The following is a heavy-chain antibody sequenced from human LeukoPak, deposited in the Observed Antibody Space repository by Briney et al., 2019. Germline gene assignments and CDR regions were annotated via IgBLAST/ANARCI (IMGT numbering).Heavy chain of an antibody. CDR2: INHTGST. CDR3: ASSFSCSSTSCPLDY. V-gene: IGHV4-34*01. CDR1: GGSFSGYY. J-gene: IGHJ4*02. D-gene: IGHD2-2*01. Sequence: SETLSLTRALYGGSFSGYYWSGIRPPPAKGLEWIGGINHTGSTNYNPSLESLVTISVDTTKNQFTLKLSSVTAADTAVYYCASSFSCSSTSCPLDYWGQGTLVTVSS.